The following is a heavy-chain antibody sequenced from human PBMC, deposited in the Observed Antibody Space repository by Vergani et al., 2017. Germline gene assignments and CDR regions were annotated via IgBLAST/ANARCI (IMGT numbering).Heavy chain of an antibody. CDR2: INPSGGST. CDR3: ATVDILTGYSPQDLGDAFDI. J-gene: IGHJ3*02. V-gene: IGHV1-46*01. CDR1: GYTFTSYY. Sequence: QVQLVQSGAEVKKPGASVKVSCKASGYTFTSYYMHWVRQAPGQGLEWMGIINPSGGSTSYAQKFQGRVTMTRDTSTSTVYMELSSLRSEDTAVYYCATVDILTGYSPQDLGDAFDIWGQGTMVTVSS. D-gene: IGHD3-9*01.